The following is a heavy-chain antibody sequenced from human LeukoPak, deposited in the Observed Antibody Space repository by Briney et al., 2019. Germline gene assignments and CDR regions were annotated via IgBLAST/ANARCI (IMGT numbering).Heavy chain of an antibody. Sequence: ASVKVSCKGSGSTFTNFDINWVRPATGQGLEWMGWMNPNSGNTGSAQKLQGRVTMTMNTSISTAYIELSSLRSEDTAVYYCARGPQWRGDSYYMDVWGRGTTVTVSS. V-gene: IGHV1-8*01. D-gene: IGHD6-19*01. CDR3: ARGPQWRGDSYYMDV. CDR2: MNPNSGNT. J-gene: IGHJ6*03. CDR1: GSTFTNFD.